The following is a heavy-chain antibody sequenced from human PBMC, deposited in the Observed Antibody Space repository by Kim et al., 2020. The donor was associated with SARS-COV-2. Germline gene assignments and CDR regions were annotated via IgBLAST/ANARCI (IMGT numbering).Heavy chain of an antibody. V-gene: IGHV1-69*01. D-gene: IGHD3-22*01. Sequence: AQKFQGRVTITADESTSTAYMELSSLRSEDTAVYYCARTYYYDSSDDFDYWGQGTLVTVSS. J-gene: IGHJ4*02. CDR3: ARTYYYDSSDDFDY.